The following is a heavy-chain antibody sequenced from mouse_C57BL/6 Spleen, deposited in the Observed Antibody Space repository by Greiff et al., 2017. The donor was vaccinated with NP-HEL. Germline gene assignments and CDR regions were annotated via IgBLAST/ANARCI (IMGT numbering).Heavy chain of an antibody. CDR2: IDPETGGT. V-gene: IGHV1-15*01. Sequence: QVQLKQSGAELVRPGASVTLSCKASGYTFTDYEMHWVKQTPVHGLEWIGAIDPETGGTAYNQKFKGKAILTADKSSSTAYMELRSLTSEDSAVYYCTRPFYRNYAMDYWGQGTSVTVSS. J-gene: IGHJ4*01. D-gene: IGHD2-14*01. CDR1: GYTFTDYE. CDR3: TRPFYRNYAMDY.